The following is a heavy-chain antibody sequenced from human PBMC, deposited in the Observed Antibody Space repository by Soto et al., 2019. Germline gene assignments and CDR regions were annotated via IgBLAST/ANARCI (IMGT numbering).Heavy chain of an antibody. V-gene: IGHV3-30-3*01. CDR3: ARDRALEEVWFGDRGGMDV. J-gene: IGHJ6*02. CDR1: GFTFSSYA. CDR2: ISYDGSNK. D-gene: IGHD3-10*01. Sequence: QVQLVESGGGVVQPGRSLRLSCAASGFTFSSYAMHWVRQAPGKGLEWVAVISYDGSNKYYADSVKGRFTISRDNSKNXLXXQMNGLRAEDTAVYYCARDRALEEVWFGDRGGMDVWGQGTTVTVSS.